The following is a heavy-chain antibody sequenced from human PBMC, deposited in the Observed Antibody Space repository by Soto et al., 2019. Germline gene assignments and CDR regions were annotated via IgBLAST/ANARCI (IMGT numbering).Heavy chain of an antibody. CDR2: IFSSGST. CDR1: GGSINTFY. D-gene: IGHD5-12*01. CDR3: AREGSYSAYNFAHGIQLWSFDF. J-gene: IGHJ4*02. V-gene: IGHV4-4*07. Sequence: SETLSLTCTVSGGSINTFYWSWVRQPAGKGLEWIGRIFSSGSTGFNPSLESRVAMSVDTSKNHFSLNLSSVTAADMAVYYCAREGSYSAYNFAHGIQLWSFDFWGQGALVTVSS.